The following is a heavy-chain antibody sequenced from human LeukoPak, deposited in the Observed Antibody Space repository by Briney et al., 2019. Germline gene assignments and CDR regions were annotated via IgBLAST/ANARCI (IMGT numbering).Heavy chain of an antibody. CDR3: AGRFLDGTDQYFDS. D-gene: IGHD6-19*01. CDR2: IGGGGPTT. J-gene: IGHJ4*02. Sequence: PGGSLRLSCAASGFTFSTYAMNWVRQAPAKGLEWVSTIGGGGPTTDYADSVKDRFTISRDNSKNTLYLQMNSLRAEDTAVYFCAGRFLDGTDQYFDSWGQGTLVTVSS. CDR1: GFTFSTYA. V-gene: IGHV3-23*01.